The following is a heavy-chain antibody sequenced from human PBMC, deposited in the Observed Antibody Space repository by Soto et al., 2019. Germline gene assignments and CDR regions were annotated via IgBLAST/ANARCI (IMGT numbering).Heavy chain of an antibody. CDR3: AKDSITMVRGVIASYFDY. V-gene: IGHV3-23*01. CDR2: ISGSGGST. Sequence: PGGSLRLSCAASGFTFSSYAMSWVRQAPGKGLEWVSAISGSGGSTYYADSVKGRFTISRDNSKNTLYLQMNSLRAEDTAVYYCAKDSITMVRGVIASYFDYWGQGTLVTVSS. D-gene: IGHD3-10*01. J-gene: IGHJ4*02. CDR1: GFTFSSYA.